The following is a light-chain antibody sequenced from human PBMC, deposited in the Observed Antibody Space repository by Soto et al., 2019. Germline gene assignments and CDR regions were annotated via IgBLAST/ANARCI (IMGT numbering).Light chain of an antibody. CDR2: DAS. CDR1: QDISNY. CDR3: QQYDNLPIT. Sequence: DIQMTQTPPSLSASVGDRVTITCQASQDISNYLNWYQQKPGKAPKLLICDASNLETGVPSRFSGSGSGTDFTFTISSLQPEDIATYYCQQYDNLPITFGQGTRLEIK. V-gene: IGKV1-33*01. J-gene: IGKJ5*01.